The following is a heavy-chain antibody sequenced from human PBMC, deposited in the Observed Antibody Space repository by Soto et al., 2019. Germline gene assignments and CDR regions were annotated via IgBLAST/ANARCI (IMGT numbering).Heavy chain of an antibody. J-gene: IGHJ4*02. V-gene: IGHV4-61*01. Sequence: LSLTCTVSCGSVSSGSYYWSWMRQPPGKGLEWIGYIHYNGNTKYNPSLKSRVTMSVDTSKNQFSLKLISVTAADTAKYFCAREGNLGRWLQPLDFWGQGTLVTVSS. CDR1: CGSVSSGSYY. CDR2: IHYNGNT. CDR3: AREGNLGRWLQPLDF. D-gene: IGHD5-12*01.